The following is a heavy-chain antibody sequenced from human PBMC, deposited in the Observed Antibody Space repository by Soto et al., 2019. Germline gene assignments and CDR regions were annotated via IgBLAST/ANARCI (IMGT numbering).Heavy chain of an antibody. CDR2: TGGYGGNT. D-gene: IGHD3-22*01. V-gene: IGHV3-23*01. Sequence: EVQLLESGGGLVQPGESLRLSCAASGFTFTDFAMSWVRQAPGKGLEWVSTTGGYGGNTYYADTVKGRFTISRDNSKNFLHLQMNTQSAEDMAVYSFVQPGKRDDGNGYFDYWGHGALVSVCS. J-gene: IGHJ4*01. CDR1: GFTFTDFA. CDR3: VQPGKRDDGNGYFDY.